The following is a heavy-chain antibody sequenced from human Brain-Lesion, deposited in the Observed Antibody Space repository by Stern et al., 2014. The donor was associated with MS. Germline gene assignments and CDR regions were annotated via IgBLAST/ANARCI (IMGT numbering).Heavy chain of an antibody. CDR1: GGPISSHSYY. V-gene: IGHV4-61*02. Sequence: QVQLQQSGPGLVKPSQTLSLTCTVSGGPISSHSYYWSWLRQPAGKGLECFGRIFPSGTHNYTPPLKRRVPISVDTSKNQLPLRLISVTASDTAVYYCARDYGDLEFDLWGQGTLVTVSS. J-gene: IGHJ4*02. D-gene: IGHD4-17*01. CDR3: ARDYGDLEFDL. CDR2: IFPSGTH.